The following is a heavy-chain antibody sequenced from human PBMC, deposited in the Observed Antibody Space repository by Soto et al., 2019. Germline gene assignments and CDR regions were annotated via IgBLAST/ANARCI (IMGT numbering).Heavy chain of an antibody. CDR3: ARPQGYDFWSFDP. CDR2: IHSSGST. D-gene: IGHD3-3*01. V-gene: IGHV4-39*01. Sequence: PSETLSLTCTVSGDSISSRSYDWGWIRQPPGKGLEWIGSIHSSGSTYYNPSLKSRVIISVDTSKRQFSLKLSSVTAADTAVYYCARPQGYDFWSFDPWGRGTLVTVSS. CDR1: GDSISSRSYD. J-gene: IGHJ5*02.